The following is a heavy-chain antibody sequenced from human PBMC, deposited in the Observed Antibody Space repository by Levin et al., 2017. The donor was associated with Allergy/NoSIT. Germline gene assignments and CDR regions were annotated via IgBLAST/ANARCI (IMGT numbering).Heavy chain of an antibody. CDR1: GYTFTDHY. J-gene: IGHJ4*02. CDR2: VNCNSGDT. CDR3: ARNDYGDYVQNFDY. V-gene: IGHV1-2*02. Sequence: GASVKVSCEAAGYTFTDHYMHWVRQAPGQGREWMVWVNCNSGDTHYAQKFQDRVTMTRDTSITTAYIEASSLRFDDTALYFCARNDYGDYVQNFDYWGQGTLVTVSS. D-gene: IGHD4-17*01.